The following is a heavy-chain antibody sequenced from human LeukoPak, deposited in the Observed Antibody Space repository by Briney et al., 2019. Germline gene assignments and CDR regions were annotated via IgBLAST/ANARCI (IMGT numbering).Heavy chain of an antibody. CDR3: ARGLTMVRGGNYYYMDV. V-gene: IGHV4-61*02. CDR1: GGSIRSGSYY. Sequence: SETLSLTCTVSGGSIRSGSYYWSWIRQPAGKGLEWIGRIYTSGSTNYNPSLKSRVTISVDTSKNQFSLKLSSVTAADTAVYYCARGLTMVRGGNYYYMDVWGKGTTVTVSS. J-gene: IGHJ6*03. D-gene: IGHD3-10*01. CDR2: IYTSGST.